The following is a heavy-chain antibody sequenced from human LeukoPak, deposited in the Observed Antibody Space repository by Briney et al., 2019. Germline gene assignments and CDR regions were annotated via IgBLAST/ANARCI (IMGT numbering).Heavy chain of an antibody. V-gene: IGHV4-39*07. D-gene: IGHD6-6*01. Sequence: SETLSLTCTVSGGSISSSSYYWGWIRQPPGKGLEWIGSIYYSGSTYYNPSLKSRVTISVDTSKNQFSLKLSSVTAADTAVYYCARDFRESIAARPSGFDYWGQGTLVTVSS. CDR2: IYYSGST. J-gene: IGHJ4*02. CDR3: ARDFRESIAARPSGFDY. CDR1: GGSISSSSYY.